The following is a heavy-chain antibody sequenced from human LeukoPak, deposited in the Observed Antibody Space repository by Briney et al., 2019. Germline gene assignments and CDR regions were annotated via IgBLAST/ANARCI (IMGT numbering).Heavy chain of an antibody. Sequence: PGGSLRLSCAASGFTFSSYAMSWVRQAPGKGLVWVSAISGSGGSTYYADSVKGRFTISRDNSKNTLYLQMNSLRAEDTAVYYCAKELNPLTDDFWPFDPWGQGTLVTVSS. CDR2: ISGSGGST. J-gene: IGHJ5*02. V-gene: IGHV3-23*01. D-gene: IGHD3-3*01. CDR3: AKELNPLTDDFWPFDP. CDR1: GFTFSSYA.